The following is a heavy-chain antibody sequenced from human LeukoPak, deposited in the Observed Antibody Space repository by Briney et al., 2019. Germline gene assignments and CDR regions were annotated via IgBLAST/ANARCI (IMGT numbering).Heavy chain of an antibody. CDR3: ASGSGHY. J-gene: IGHJ4*02. CDR2: IIPIFGTA. CDR1: GYTFTSYG. V-gene: IGHV1-69*13. D-gene: IGHD6-19*01. Sequence: VASVKVSCKASGYTFTSYGISWVRQAPGQGLEWMGGIIPIFGTANYAQKLQGRVTITADESTSTAYMELSSLRSEDTAVYYCASGSGHYWGQGTLVTVSS.